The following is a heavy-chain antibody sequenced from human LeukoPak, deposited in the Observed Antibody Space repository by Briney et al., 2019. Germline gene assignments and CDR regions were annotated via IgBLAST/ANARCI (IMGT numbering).Heavy chain of an antibody. CDR1: GYKFTSYW. CDR2: IDPSDAYT. J-gene: IGHJ5*02. V-gene: IGHV5-10-1*01. Sequence: GESLKISCKASGYKFTSYWIGWVRQMPGKGLEWMGRIDPSDAYTNYNPSFQGRVTVSADNSITTAYLNFRGLRTSDSGLYYCALGDISSSWYYWFDPWGQGTLVTVSS. D-gene: IGHD6-13*01. CDR3: ALGDISSSWYYWFDP.